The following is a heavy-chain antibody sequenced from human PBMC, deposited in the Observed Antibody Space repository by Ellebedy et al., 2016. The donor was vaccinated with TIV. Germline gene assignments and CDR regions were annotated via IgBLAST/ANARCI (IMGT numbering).Heavy chain of an antibody. CDR3: ARDTGVFYYGSGSYQYYYYGMDV. V-gene: IGHV3-53*04. D-gene: IGHD3-10*01. CDR1: GFTVSSNY. J-gene: IGHJ6*02. Sequence: GESLKISCAASGFTVSSNYMSWVRQAPGKGLEWVSVIYSGGSTYYADSVKGRFTISRHNSKNTLYLQMNSLRAEDTAVYYCARDTGVFYYGSGSYQYYYYGMDVWGQGTTVTVSS. CDR2: IYSGGST.